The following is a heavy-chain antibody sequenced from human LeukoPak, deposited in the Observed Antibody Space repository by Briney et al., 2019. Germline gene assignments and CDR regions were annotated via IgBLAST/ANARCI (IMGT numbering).Heavy chain of an antibody. CDR2: IYYSGST. CDR3: ARGSSGYYYVLSDYFDY. Sequence: IPSETLSLTCAVYGGSFSGYYWSWIRQPPGKGLEWIGYIYYSGSTNYNPSLKSRVTISVDTSKNQFSLKLSSVTAADTAVYYCARGSSGYYYVLSDYFDYWGQGTLVTVSS. D-gene: IGHD3-22*01. CDR1: GGSFSGYY. V-gene: IGHV4-59*01. J-gene: IGHJ4*02.